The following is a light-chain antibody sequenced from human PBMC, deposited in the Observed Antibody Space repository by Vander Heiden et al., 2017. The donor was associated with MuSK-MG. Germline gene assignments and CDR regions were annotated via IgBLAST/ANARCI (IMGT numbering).Light chain of an antibody. Sequence: DIQMTQSPSTLSASVGDRVTITCRASQSINVWLAWYQQKPGKAPKPLIYDGSTLERGVPLRFSGSGSETEFTLTIARVQPEDVATYYCQPDSSAPWAFGQGTKVXI. J-gene: IGKJ1*01. CDR3: QPDSSAPWA. CDR1: QSINVW. V-gene: IGKV1-5*01. CDR2: DGS.